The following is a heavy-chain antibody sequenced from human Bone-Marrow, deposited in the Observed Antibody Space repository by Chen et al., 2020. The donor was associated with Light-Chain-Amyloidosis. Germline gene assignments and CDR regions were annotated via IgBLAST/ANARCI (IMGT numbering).Heavy chain of an antibody. Sequence: EVQLEQSGPEGKKPGESLKISCKGSGYTLPNYWIGWVRQMPGKGLEWMGFIYPDDSDARYSPSFEGQITISADKSITTAYLQWRSLKASDTAMYYCARRRDGYNFDYWGQGTLVTVSS. D-gene: IGHD5-12*01. CDR1: GYTLPNYW. CDR2: IYPDDSDA. J-gene: IGHJ4*02. CDR3: ARRRDGYNFDY. V-gene: IGHV5-51*01.